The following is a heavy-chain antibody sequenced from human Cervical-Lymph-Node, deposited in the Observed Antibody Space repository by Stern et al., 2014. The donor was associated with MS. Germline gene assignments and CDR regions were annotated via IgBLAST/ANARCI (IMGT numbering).Heavy chain of an antibody. CDR2: IHRDGPT. J-gene: IGHJ5*02. CDR1: GGSISSPGW. CDR3: ARDPAVPSEKNWYDP. Sequence: QVQLQESGPGLVEPSGTLSLTCAVSGGSISSPGWGCWVRQPPGQGREGRGGIHRDGPTSYNPSLKSPVTMSVAKSKNQFSLRLSPVPAADTAVYYCARDPAVPSEKNWYDPWGQGTLVTVSS. V-gene: IGHV4-4*02. D-gene: IGHD6-19*01.